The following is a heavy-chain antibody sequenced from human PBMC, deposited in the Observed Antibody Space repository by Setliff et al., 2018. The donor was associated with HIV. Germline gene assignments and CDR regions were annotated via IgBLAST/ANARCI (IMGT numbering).Heavy chain of an antibody. J-gene: IGHJ5*02. V-gene: IGHV4-4*07. CDR1: GGSISKYF. D-gene: IGHD3-10*01. CDR3: ARSLDYSGSGSYYVGWFDL. Sequence: SETLSLTCTVSGGSISKYFWSWIRQSAEKGLEWIRRIYSSGSTNQNPSLKSRVSMSVDTSKSQFSLNLSSVTAADTAVYYCARSLDYSGSGSYYVGWFDLWGQGIQVTVSS. CDR2: IYSSGST.